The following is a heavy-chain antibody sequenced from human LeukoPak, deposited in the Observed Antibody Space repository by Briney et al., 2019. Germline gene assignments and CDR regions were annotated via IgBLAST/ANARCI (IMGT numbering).Heavy chain of an antibody. CDR3: AKRRFLEWLLSSSVYAFDI. D-gene: IGHD3-3*01. CDR1: GGSFSGYY. V-gene: IGHV4-34*01. Sequence: SETLSLTCAVYGGSFSGYYWSWIRQPPGKGLEWIGEINHSGSTNYNPSLKSRVTISVDTSKNQLSLKLSSVTAADTAVYYCAKRRFLEWLLSSSVYAFDIWGQGTMVTVSS. J-gene: IGHJ3*02. CDR2: INHSGST.